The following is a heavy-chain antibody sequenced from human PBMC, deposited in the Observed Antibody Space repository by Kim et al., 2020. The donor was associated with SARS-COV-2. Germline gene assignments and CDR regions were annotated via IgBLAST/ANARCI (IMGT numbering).Heavy chain of an antibody. D-gene: IGHD2-15*01. Sequence: GGSLRLSCAASGFTFSTYDMSWVRQAPGKGLEWVSAILGRDGSTFYADSVKGRFTISRDNSKNTLFLQLNSLRAEDTALYYCARESSRRAAYWGQGTLVT. CDR3: ARESSRRAAY. CDR1: GFTFSTYD. V-gene: IGHV3-23*01. J-gene: IGHJ4*02. CDR2: ILGRDGST.